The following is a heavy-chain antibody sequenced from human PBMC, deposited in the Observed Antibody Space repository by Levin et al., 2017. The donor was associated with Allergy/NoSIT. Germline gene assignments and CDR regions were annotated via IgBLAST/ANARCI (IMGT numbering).Heavy chain of an antibody. Sequence: AGGSLRLSCAASGFTFSSYWMHWVRQAPGKGLVWVSRIKTDGSETNYGDSVKGRFTISRDNAKNTLYLQMNSLRDEDSAVYYCARDRNFKCARSTCYVAFDIWGRGTMVTVSS. J-gene: IGHJ3*02. V-gene: IGHV3-74*01. D-gene: IGHD2-2*01. CDR1: GFTFSSYW. CDR3: ARDRNFKCARSTCYVAFDI. CDR2: IKTDGSET.